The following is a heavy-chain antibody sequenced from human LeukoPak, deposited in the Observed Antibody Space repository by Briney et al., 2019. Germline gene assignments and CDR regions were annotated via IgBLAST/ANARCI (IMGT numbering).Heavy chain of an antibody. Sequence: PGGSLRLSCAASGFTVSSNYMSWVRQAPGKGLEWVSVIYSGGSTYYADSVKGRFTISRDNSKNTLYLQMNSLRAEDTAVYYCARDPGPYSITMVRGATNDAFDIWGQGTMVTVSS. CDR3: ARDPGPYSITMVRGATNDAFDI. CDR1: GFTVSSNY. V-gene: IGHV3-53*01. CDR2: IYSGGST. J-gene: IGHJ3*02. D-gene: IGHD3-10*01.